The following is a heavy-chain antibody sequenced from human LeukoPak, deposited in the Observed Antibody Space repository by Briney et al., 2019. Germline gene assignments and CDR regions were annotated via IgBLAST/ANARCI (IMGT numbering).Heavy chain of an antibody. Sequence: GALVKVSCKASGGTFSSYAISWVRQAPGQGLEWMGGIIPIFGTANYAQKFQGRVTITADESTSTAYMELSSLRSEDTAVYYCARHGAAAVLLFDYWGQGTLVTVSS. CDR2: IIPIFGTA. D-gene: IGHD6-13*01. J-gene: IGHJ4*02. CDR1: GGTFSSYA. V-gene: IGHV1-69*13. CDR3: ARHGAAAVLLFDY.